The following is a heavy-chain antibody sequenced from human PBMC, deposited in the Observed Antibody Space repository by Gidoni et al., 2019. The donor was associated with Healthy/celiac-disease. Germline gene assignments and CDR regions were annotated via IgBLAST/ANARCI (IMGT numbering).Heavy chain of an antibody. CDR1: GYTFTGYY. CDR3: ARANRRDYYYYDGMDV. V-gene: IGHV1-2*02. J-gene: IGHJ6*02. Sequence: QVQLVQSGAEVKKPGASVKVSCQASGYTFTGYYMHWVRQAPGQGLEWMGWINPNSGGTNYAQKFQGRVTMTRDTSSSTAYMELSRLRSDDTAVYYCARANRRDYYYYDGMDVWGQGTTVTVSS. CDR2: INPNSGGT.